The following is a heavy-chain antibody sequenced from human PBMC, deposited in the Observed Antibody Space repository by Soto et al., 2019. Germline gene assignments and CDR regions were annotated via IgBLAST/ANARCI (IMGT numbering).Heavy chain of an antibody. CDR2: IIPIFGTA. CDR3: ARDLKRYSSSPIGRLDKNYYYYYGMDV. CDR1: GGTFSSDA. V-gene: IGHV1-69*13. Sequence: GASVKVSCKASGGTFSSDAISWVRQAPGQGLEWMGGIIPIFGTANYAQKFQGRVTITADESTSTAYMELSSLRSEDTAVYYCARDLKRYSSSPIGRLDKNYYYYYGMDVWGQGTTVPSP. D-gene: IGHD6-6*01. J-gene: IGHJ6*02.